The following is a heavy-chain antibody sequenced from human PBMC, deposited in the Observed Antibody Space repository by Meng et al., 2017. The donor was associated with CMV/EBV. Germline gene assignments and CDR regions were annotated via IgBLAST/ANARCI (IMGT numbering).Heavy chain of an antibody. D-gene: IGHD4-17*01. CDR2: ISSSGSTI. J-gene: IGHJ5*02. V-gene: IGHV3-48*03. CDR3: ARDSNMDYGDYFNWFDP. CDR1: GFTFSSYE. Sequence: GESLKISCAASGFTFSSYEMNWVRQAPGKGLEWVSYISSSGSTIYYADSVKGRFTISRDNAKNSLYLQMNSLRAEGTAVYYCARDSNMDYGDYFNWFDPWGQGTLVTVSS.